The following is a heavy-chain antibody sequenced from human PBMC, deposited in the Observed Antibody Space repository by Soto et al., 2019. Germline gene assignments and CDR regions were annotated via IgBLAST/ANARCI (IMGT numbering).Heavy chain of an antibody. CDR3: ALRTGNWNPLAD. J-gene: IGHJ4*02. Sequence: QVQLVQSGAEVERPGSSVKVSCKTSGGTTSSYTIGWVRQAPGQGLEWMGNIVPMINKIDYAQKFQGRVTITADKSTRTVYMELNSLRSEDTDVYFCALRTGNWNPLADWGQGTLVNVSS. CDR2: IVPMINKI. CDR1: GGTTSSYT. D-gene: IGHD1-1*01. V-gene: IGHV1-69*02.